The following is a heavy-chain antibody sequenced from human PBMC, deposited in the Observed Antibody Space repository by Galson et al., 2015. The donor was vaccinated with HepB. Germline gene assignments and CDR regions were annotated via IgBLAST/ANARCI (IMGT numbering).Heavy chain of an antibody. J-gene: IGHJ4*02. D-gene: IGHD3-10*01. CDR2: INPTYGSL. Sequence: SVKVSCKASGGSFRPYFISWLRQAPGQGPEWMGGINPTYGSLNYAQKLKGRVTTTADEYSGTAYMELSSLTSEDTAVYYCARGGGVVITYFDYWGQGTLVTVSS. V-gene: IGHV1-69*13. CDR1: GGSFRPYF. CDR3: ARGGGVVITYFDY.